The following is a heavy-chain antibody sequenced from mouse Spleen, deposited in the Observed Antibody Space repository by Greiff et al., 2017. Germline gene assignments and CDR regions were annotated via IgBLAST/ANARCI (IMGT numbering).Heavy chain of an antibody. D-gene: IGHD1-2*01. CDR2: INPNNGGT. Sequence: VQLQQSGPELVKPGASVKIPCKASGYTFTDYNMDWVKQSHGKSLEWIGDINPNNGGTIYNQKFKGKATLTVDKSSSTAYMELRSLTSEDTAVYYCARLHYYGYDYAMDYWGQGTSVTVSS. J-gene: IGHJ4*01. CDR1: GYTFTDYN. V-gene: IGHV1-18*01. CDR3: ARLHYYGYDYAMDY.